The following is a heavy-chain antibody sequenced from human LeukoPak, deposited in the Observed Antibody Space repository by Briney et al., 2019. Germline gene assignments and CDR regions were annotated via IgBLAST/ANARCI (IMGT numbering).Heavy chain of an antibody. CDR1: GFTFSSYG. J-gene: IGHJ4*02. D-gene: IGHD5-18*01. CDR2: ISYDGSNK. CDR3: AKGDPWDTAMAPDY. V-gene: IGHV3-30*18. Sequence: SGRSLRLSCAASGFTFSSYGMHWVRQAPGKGLEWVAVISYDGSNKYYADSVKGRFTISRDNSKNTLYLQMNSLRAEDTAVYYCAKGDPWDTAMAPDYWGQGTLVTVSS.